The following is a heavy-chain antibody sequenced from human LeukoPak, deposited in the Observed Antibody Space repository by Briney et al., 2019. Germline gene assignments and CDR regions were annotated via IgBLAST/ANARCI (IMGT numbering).Heavy chain of an antibody. CDR3: AKDRGSGLTGDEAGDY. Sequence: GGSLRLSCAASGFTFSSYGMHWVRQAPGKGLEWVAFIRYDGSNKYYADSVKGRFTISRGNSKNTLYLQMNSLRAEDTAVYYCAKDRGSGLTGDEAGDYWGQGTLVSVSS. CDR2: IRYDGSNK. D-gene: IGHD7-27*01. J-gene: IGHJ4*02. CDR1: GFTFSSYG. V-gene: IGHV3-30*02.